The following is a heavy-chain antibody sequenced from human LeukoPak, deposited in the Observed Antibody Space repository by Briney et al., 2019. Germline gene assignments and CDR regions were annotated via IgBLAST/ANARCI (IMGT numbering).Heavy chain of an antibody. J-gene: IGHJ4*02. CDR3: ARGSPGAHFDY. Sequence: GGSLRLSCAASGFTFSSYSMNWVRQAPGKGLEWVSSISSSSSYIYYADSVKGRFTISRDNSKNTLYLQMNSLRAKDTAVYYCARGSPGAHFDYWGQGTLVTVSS. CDR1: GFTFSSYS. V-gene: IGHV3-21*01. CDR2: ISSSSSYI.